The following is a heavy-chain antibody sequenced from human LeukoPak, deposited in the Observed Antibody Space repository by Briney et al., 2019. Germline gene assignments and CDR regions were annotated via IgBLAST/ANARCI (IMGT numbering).Heavy chain of an antibody. J-gene: IGHJ3*02. CDR1: GGTFSSYA. CDR3: ARDNVAGKTDAFDI. CDR2: IIPIFGTA. D-gene: IGHD6-19*01. V-gene: IGHV1-69*13. Sequence: GASVKVSCKASGGTFSSYAISWVRQAPGQGLEWMGGIIPIFGTANYAQKFQGRVTITADESTSTAYMELSSLRSEDTAVYYCARDNVAGKTDAFDIWGQGTMVTVSS.